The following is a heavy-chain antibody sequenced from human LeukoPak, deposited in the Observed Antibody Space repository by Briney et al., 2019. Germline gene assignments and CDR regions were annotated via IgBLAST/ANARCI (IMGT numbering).Heavy chain of an antibody. CDR1: GFTFDDYA. J-gene: IGHJ4*02. Sequence: GRSLRLSCAASGFTFDDYAMHWVRQAPGKGLEWVSGINWNSGSIGYADSVKGRFTISRDNAKTSLYLQMNSLRVEDTALYYCAKDHSSGWYYFDYWGQGTQVTVSS. CDR2: INWNSGSI. CDR3: AKDHSSGWYYFDY. V-gene: IGHV3-9*01. D-gene: IGHD6-19*01.